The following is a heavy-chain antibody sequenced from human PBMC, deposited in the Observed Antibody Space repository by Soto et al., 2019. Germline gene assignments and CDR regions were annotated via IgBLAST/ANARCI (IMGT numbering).Heavy chain of an antibody. Sequence: ASVKVSCKVSGYTLAELSMHWVRQAPGKGLEWMGGFKPEDGETIYSQKFQGRVSMTEDTSTDTAYMELSSLRSEDTALYYCTTGQRPIRFLEWLSRYYFDFWGQGTLVTVSS. CDR2: FKPEDGET. V-gene: IGHV1-24*01. D-gene: IGHD3-3*01. J-gene: IGHJ4*02. CDR3: TTGQRPIRFLEWLSRYYFDF. CDR1: GYTLAELS.